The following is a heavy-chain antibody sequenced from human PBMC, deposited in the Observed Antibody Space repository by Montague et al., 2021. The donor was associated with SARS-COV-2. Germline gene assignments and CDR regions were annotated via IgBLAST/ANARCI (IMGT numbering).Heavy chain of an antibody. CDR1: QFTFNTYA. CDR3: ASYGVKSPGAFDI. D-gene: IGHD4-17*01. Sequence: SLRLSCAASQFTFNTYAMTWVRQAPGKGLEWVSCIGSGGNTFFXXXVXGRFTISRDFSTNTVFLQMNRLRADDTAMYFCASYGVKSPGAFDIWGQGTLVTVSS. J-gene: IGHJ3*02. V-gene: IGHV3-23*01. CDR2: IGSGGNT.